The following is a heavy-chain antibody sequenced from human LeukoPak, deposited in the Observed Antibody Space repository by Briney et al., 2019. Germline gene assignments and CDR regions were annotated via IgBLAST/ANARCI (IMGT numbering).Heavy chain of an antibody. CDR1: GFTFSSYS. Sequence: KAWGSLRLSCAASGFTFSSYSMNWVRQAPGKGLEWVSSISSSSSYIHYADSVKGRFTISRDNAKNSLYLQMNSLRAEDTAVYYCARAVEPYYDILTGYMTYFDYWGQGTLVTVSS. CDR3: ARAVEPYYDILTGYMTYFDY. D-gene: IGHD3-9*01. J-gene: IGHJ4*02. CDR2: ISSSSSYI. V-gene: IGHV3-21*01.